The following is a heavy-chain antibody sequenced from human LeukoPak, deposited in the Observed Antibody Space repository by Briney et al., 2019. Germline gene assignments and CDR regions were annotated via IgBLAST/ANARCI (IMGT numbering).Heavy chain of an antibody. V-gene: IGHV3-23*01. CDR1: GFTFSSYG. CDR2: ISGSGDFT. CDR3: AKVPYGSGARGGFDY. J-gene: IGHJ4*02. Sequence: GGSLRLSCAASGFTFSSYGMSWVRQAPGKGLEWVSAISGSGDFTYYADSVKGRFTISRDNSKNTLYLRMNSLRAEDTALYYCAKVPYGSGARGGFDYWGQGTLVTVSS. D-gene: IGHD3-10*01.